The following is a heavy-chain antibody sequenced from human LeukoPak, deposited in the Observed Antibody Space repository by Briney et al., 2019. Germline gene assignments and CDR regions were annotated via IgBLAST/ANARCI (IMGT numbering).Heavy chain of an antibody. CDR2: ISWNSGSI. J-gene: IGHJ5*02. CDR1: GFTFDAYA. CDR3: AKDAGQGWFDP. V-gene: IGHV3-9*03. D-gene: IGHD1-14*01. Sequence: SLRLSCAASGFTFDAYAMHWVRQAPGKGLEWVSGISWNSGSIGYADSVKGRFTISRDNAKNSLYLQMNSLRAEDMALYYCAKDAGQGWFDPWGQGTLVTVSS.